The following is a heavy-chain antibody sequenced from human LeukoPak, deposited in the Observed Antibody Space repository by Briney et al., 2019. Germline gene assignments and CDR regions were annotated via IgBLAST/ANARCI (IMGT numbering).Heavy chain of an antibody. CDR1: GGTFSSYA. CDR2: IIPIFGTA. CDR3: ARGVSSGWSD. V-gene: IGHV1-69*13. J-gene: IGHJ4*02. Sequence: GASEKVSCKASGGTFSSYAISWVRQAPGQGLEWMGGIIPIFGTANYAQKFQGRVTITADESTSTAYMELRSLRSDDTAVYYCARGVSSGWSDWGQGTLVTVSS. D-gene: IGHD6-19*01.